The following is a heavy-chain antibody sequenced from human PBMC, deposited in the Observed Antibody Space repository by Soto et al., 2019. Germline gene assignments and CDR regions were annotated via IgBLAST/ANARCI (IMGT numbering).Heavy chain of an antibody. J-gene: IGHJ6*02. V-gene: IGHV3-74*01. CDR1: GFTFSSYW. CDR2: INSDGSST. Sequence: SLRLSCAASGFTFSSYWMHWVRQAPGKGLVWVSRINSDGSSTSYADSVKGRFTISRDNAKNTLYLQMNSLRAEDTAVYYCASGEHYDFWSGYLLYGMDVWGQGTTVTVSS. D-gene: IGHD3-3*01. CDR3: ASGEHYDFWSGYLLYGMDV.